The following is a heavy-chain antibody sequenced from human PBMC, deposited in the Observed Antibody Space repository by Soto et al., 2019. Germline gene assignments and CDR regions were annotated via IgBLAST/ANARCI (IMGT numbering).Heavy chain of an antibody. V-gene: IGHV1-2*04. Sequence: ASVKVSCKASGYTFTGYYMHWVRQAPGQGLEWMGWINPNSGGTNYAQKFQGWVTMTRDTSISTAYMELSRLRSDDTAVYYCARGSGRHGFSGGSCYSHAFDIWGKGQWSPSPQ. D-gene: IGHD2-15*01. CDR1: GYTFTGYY. J-gene: IGHJ3*02. CDR3: ARGSGRHGFSGGSCYSHAFDI. CDR2: INPNSGGT.